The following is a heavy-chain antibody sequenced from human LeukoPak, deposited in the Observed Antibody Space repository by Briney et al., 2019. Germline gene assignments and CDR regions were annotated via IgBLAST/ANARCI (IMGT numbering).Heavy chain of an antibody. Sequence: SETLSLTCAVYGGSFSGYYWSWIRQPPGKGLEWIGEINHSGSTHYNPSLKSRVTISVDTSKNQFSLKLSSVTAADTAVYYCARDPLVRGNFDYWGQGTLVTVSS. CDR1: GGSFSGYY. V-gene: IGHV4-34*01. J-gene: IGHJ4*02. CDR2: INHSGST. CDR3: ARDPLVRGNFDY. D-gene: IGHD3-10*01.